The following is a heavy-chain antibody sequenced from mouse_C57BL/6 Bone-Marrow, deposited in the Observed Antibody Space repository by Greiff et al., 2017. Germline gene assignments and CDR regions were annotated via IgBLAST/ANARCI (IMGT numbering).Heavy chain of an antibody. CDR3: ARDPGDYDNYAMDY. Sequence: VQLQQPGAELVKPGASVKLSCKASGYTFTSYWMHWVKQRPGQGLEWIGMIHPNSGSTNYNEKFKSKATLTVDKSSSTAYMQLSSLTSEDSAVYYCARDPGDYDNYAMDYWGQGTSVTVSS. D-gene: IGHD2-4*01. CDR1: GYTFTSYW. J-gene: IGHJ4*01. V-gene: IGHV1-64*01. CDR2: IHPNSGST.